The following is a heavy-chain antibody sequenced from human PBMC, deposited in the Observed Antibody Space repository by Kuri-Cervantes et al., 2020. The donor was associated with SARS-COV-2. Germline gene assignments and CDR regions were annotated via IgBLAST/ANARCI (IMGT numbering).Heavy chain of an antibody. J-gene: IGHJ6*02. CDR3: ARAGTASGYDQYYYYYYGMDV. D-gene: IGHD5-12*01. Sequence: GEFLKISCAASGFTFSSYWMHWVRQAPGKGLVWVSRINSDGSSTSYADSVRGRFTISRDNAKNTLYLQMNSLRAEDTAVYYCARAGTASGYDQYYYYYYGMDVWGQGTLVTVSS. CDR1: GFTFSSYW. CDR2: INSDGSST. V-gene: IGHV3-74*01.